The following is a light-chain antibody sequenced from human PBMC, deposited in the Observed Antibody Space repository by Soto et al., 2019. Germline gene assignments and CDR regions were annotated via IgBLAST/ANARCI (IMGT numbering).Light chain of an antibody. J-gene: IGKJ1*01. CDR2: GAS. V-gene: IGKV3-15*01. CDR3: QQYNNWPST. Sequence: EIVMTQSPATLSVSTGERATLSCRASQSVSSNLAWYQQKPGQAPRLLMYGASTRATGIPARFSGSGSGTEFTLTISSLQSEDFAVNYCQQYNNWPSTFGQGTKVEIQ. CDR1: QSVSSN.